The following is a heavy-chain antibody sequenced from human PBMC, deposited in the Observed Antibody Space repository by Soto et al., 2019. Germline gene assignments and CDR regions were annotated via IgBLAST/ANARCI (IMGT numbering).Heavy chain of an antibody. J-gene: IGHJ6*02. CDR1: GYTFTSYG. CDR3: ARGGYYDSSGSRNYHYYGMNV. Sequence: QVQLVQSGAEVKKPGASVKVSCKASGYTFTSYGINWVRQAPGQGLEWLGWISAYDGNTKYAQILQGRVSMTTDTSXXTAYMELRSLRSDDTAVYYCARGGYYDSSGSRNYHYYGMNVWGQGTTVTVSS. V-gene: IGHV1-18*01. CDR2: ISAYDGNT. D-gene: IGHD3-22*01.